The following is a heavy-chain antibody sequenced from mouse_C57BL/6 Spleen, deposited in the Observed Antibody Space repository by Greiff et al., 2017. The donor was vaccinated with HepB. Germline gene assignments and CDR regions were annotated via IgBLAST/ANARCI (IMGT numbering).Heavy chain of an antibody. Sequence: VQLQQPGAELVKPGASVKLSCKASGYTFTSYWMQWVKQRPGQGLEWIGEIDPSDSYTNSNQKFKGKATLTVETSSSTAYMQLSSLTSEDSAVYYCARGGLGLRRFAYWGQGTLVTVSA. CDR3: ARGGLGLRRFAY. J-gene: IGHJ3*01. CDR1: GYTFTSYW. D-gene: IGHD2-4*01. CDR2: IDPSDSYT. V-gene: IGHV1-50*01.